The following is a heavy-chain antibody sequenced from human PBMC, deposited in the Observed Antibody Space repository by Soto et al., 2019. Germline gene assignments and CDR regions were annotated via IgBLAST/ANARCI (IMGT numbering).Heavy chain of an antibody. D-gene: IGHD3-16*01. J-gene: IGHJ4*02. CDR2: ISAYNGNT. CDR3: ARDKKGGGVDIDY. Sequence: QVQLVQSGAEVKKPGASVKVSCKASGYTFTSYGISWVRQAPGQGLEWMGWISAYNGNTNYAQKLQGRVTMTTDTSPSKAHMDLMSLRSYDTVVYYCARDKKGGGVDIDYWGQGTLVTVSS. V-gene: IGHV1-18*01. CDR1: GYTFTSYG.